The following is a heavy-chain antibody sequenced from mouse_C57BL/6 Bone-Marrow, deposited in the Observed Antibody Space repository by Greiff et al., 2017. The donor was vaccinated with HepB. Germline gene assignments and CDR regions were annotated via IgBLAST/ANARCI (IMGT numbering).Heavy chain of an antibody. V-gene: IGHV5-6*01. CDR1: GFTFSSYG. CDR2: ISSGGSYT. CDR3: ARYYYGSSYVY. J-gene: IGHJ4*01. D-gene: IGHD1-1*01. Sequence: DVQLVESGGDLVKPGGSLKLSCAASGFTFSSYGMSWVRQTPDKRLEWVATISSGGSYTYYPDSVKGRFTISRDNAKNTLYLQMSSLKSEDTAMYYCARYYYGSSYVYWGQGTSVTVSS.